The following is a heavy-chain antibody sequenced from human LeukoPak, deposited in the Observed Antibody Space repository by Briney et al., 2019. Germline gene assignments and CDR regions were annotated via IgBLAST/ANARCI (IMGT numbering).Heavy chain of an antibody. CDR2: INWNGGST. CDR1: GFTFDDYG. D-gene: IGHD3-22*01. Sequence: GGSLRLSCAASGFTFDDYGMSWVRQAPGKGLEWVSGINWNGGSTGYADSVKGRFTISRDNAKNSLYLQMNSLRAEDTALYYCARDRYYYDSSGYGYFDYWGQGILVTVSS. J-gene: IGHJ4*02. CDR3: ARDRYYYDSSGYGYFDY. V-gene: IGHV3-20*04.